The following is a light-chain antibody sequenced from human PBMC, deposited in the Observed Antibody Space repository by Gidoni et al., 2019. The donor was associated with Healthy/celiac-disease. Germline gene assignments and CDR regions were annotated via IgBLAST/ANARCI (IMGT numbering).Light chain of an antibody. V-gene: IGKV3-20*01. CDR3: QQYGSSPLT. Sequence: VLTPFPAPLSLSPWERATLSYRASQSVSSSYLAWYQQKPGQAPRLLIYGESSRAPGIPDRFSGSGSGTEFTLTISRLEPEDFAVYYCQQYGSSPLTFGGGTKVEIK. CDR2: GES. J-gene: IGKJ4*01. CDR1: QSVSSSY.